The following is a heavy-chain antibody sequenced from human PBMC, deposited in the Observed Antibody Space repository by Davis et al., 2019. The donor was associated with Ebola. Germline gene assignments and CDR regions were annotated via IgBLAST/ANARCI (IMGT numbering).Heavy chain of an antibody. D-gene: IGHD6-13*01. V-gene: IGHV4-30-4*02. CDR2: IFHRGFT. CDR3: ARQKKGGSSSYNINYSYYYMDV. CDR1: GGSISSGDYY. J-gene: IGHJ6*03. Sequence: SETLSLTCTVSGGSISSGDYYWSWIRQPPGKGLEWIGYIFHRGFTYYNPSLKSRVTISVDTSKNQFSLKLSSVTAADTAMYYCARQKKGGSSSYNINYSYYYMDVWGKGTTVTVSS.